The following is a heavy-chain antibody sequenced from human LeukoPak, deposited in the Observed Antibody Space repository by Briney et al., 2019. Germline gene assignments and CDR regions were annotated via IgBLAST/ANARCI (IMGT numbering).Heavy chain of an antibody. CDR3: AREVYSSTWFDL. D-gene: IGHD6-13*01. Sequence: GGSLRLSCAASGFTLNTNYMNWVRQVPGKGLEWVSVIYAGGNIYYADSVKERFTISRDNSRNTLYLQMNSLRGDDTAVYYCAREVYSSTWFDLWGQGTLVTVSS. V-gene: IGHV3-66*01. CDR2: IYAGGNI. J-gene: IGHJ4*02. CDR1: GFTLNTNY.